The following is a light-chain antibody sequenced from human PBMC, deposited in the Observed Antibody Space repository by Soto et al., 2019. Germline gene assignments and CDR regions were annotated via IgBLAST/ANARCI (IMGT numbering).Light chain of an antibody. CDR2: AAS. V-gene: IGKV3-15*01. J-gene: IGKJ1*01. Sequence: EIVMTQSPATLSVSPGEKATLSCRASQSVSTKVAWYQQKPGLAPRLLIFAASTGATGLPARFSGSGSATEFTLTISSLQSEDFEVYFCQQYNNWPWTFGQGTKVEIK. CDR1: QSVSTK. CDR3: QQYNNWPWT.